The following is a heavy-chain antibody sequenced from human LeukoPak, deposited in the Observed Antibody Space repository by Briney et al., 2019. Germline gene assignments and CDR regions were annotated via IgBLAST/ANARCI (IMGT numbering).Heavy chain of an antibody. J-gene: IGHJ6*03. V-gene: IGHV3-30*02. CDR1: GFTFSSYG. Sequence: PGGSLRLSCAASGFTFSSYGMHWVRQAPGKGLEWVAFIRYDGSNKYYADSVKGRFTISRDNSKNTSYLQMNSLRAEATAVYYCAKASVGATDYYYYYMDVWGKGTTVTVSS. D-gene: IGHD1-26*01. CDR2: IRYDGSNK. CDR3: AKASVGATDYYYYYMDV.